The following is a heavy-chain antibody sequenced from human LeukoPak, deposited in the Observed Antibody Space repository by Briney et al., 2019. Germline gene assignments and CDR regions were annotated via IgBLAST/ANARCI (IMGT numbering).Heavy chain of an antibody. J-gene: IGHJ6*02. CDR2: IYPDDSDT. CDR1: GYSFTSYW. Sequence: GESLKISCKGSGYSFTSYWIGWVRQMPGKGLEWMGIIYPDDSDTRYSPAFQGQVTISADKSVSTTYLQWRSLRASDTAMYYCARLMAVAGSLTYGMDVWGQGTTVTVSS. D-gene: IGHD6-19*01. CDR3: ARLMAVAGSLTYGMDV. V-gene: IGHV5-51*01.